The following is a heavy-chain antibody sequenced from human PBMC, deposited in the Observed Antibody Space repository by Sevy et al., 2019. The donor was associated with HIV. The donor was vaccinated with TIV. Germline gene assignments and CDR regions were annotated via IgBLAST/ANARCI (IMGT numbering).Heavy chain of an antibody. Sequence: ASVKVSCEASGYTFTDYFMHWVRQAPGQGLEWMAWINPNSGDTKYTQKFQGRVTLTRDTSSSTAYMELSRLRSDDTAVYYCATHGEPRYGSLLDYWGQGTLVTVSS. CDR1: GYTFTDYF. D-gene: IGHD5-18*01. CDR3: ATHGEPRYGSLLDY. J-gene: IGHJ4*02. CDR2: INPNSGDT. V-gene: IGHV1-2*02.